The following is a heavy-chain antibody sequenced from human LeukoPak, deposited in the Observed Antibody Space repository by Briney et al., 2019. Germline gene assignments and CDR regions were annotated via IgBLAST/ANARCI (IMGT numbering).Heavy chain of an antibody. V-gene: IGHV1-8*02. CDR2: MNPNSDNT. J-gene: IGHJ4*02. CDR3: GKRGYSYGDFDY. CDR1: GYTFTSYG. Sequence: GASVTLSFTASGYTFTSYGINWIRQANGQGLERMGWMNPNSDNTAYAQKFQGSVTMPRNTSISTAYMELSSLRSEDTAVYDCGKRGYSYGDFDYWGQGTRVTVSS. D-gene: IGHD5-18*01.